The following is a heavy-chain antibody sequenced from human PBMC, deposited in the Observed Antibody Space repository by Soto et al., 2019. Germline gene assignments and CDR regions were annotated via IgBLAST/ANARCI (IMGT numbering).Heavy chain of an antibody. CDR3: AREPSGYSYGQIDY. Sequence: QVQLVESGGGVVQPGRSLRLSCAASGFTFSSYAMHWVRQAPGKGLEWVAVISYDGSNKYYADSVKGRFTISRDNSKNTLYLQMNSLRAEDTAVYYCAREPSGYSYGQIDYGGQGTLVTVS. CDR2: ISYDGSNK. D-gene: IGHD5-18*01. V-gene: IGHV3-30-3*01. J-gene: IGHJ4*02. CDR1: GFTFSSYA.